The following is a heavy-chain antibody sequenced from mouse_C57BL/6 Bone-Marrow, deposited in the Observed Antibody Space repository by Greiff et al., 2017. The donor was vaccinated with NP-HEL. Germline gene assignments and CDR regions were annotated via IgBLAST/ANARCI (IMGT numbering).Heavy chain of an antibody. D-gene: IGHD3-2*02. CDR3: ARWPAQATWYFDY. CDR2: IWTGGGT. CDR1: GFSLTSYA. Sequence: VQLQQSGPGLVAPSQSLSITCTVSGFSLTSYAISWVRQPPGKGLEWLGVIWTGGGTNYNSALKSRLSISTDNSQSQVFLKMNSLQTDDTARYYCARWPAQATWYFDYWGQGTTLTVSS. V-gene: IGHV2-9-1*01. J-gene: IGHJ2*01.